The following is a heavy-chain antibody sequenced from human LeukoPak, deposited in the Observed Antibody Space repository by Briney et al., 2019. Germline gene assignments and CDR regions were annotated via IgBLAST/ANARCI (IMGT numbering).Heavy chain of an antibody. V-gene: IGHV3-7*01. CDR1: GLTFSSYW. Sequence: GGSLRLSCAASGLTFSSYWMSWVRQAPGKGLGWMANIKQDGSEKYYVDSVKGRFTISRDNAKNSLYLQMNSLRAEDTAVYYCARVGGGSYFPNYYYGMDVWGQGTTVTVSS. D-gene: IGHD1-26*01. J-gene: IGHJ6*02. CDR2: IKQDGSEK. CDR3: ARVGGGSYFPNYYYGMDV.